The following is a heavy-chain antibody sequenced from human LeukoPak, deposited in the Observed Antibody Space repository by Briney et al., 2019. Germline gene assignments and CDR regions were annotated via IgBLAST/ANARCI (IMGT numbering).Heavy chain of an antibody. Sequence: PGGSLRLSCAASGFTFSSYWMHWVRQAPGKGLEWVAVISYDGSNKYYADSVKGRFTISRDNSKNTLYLQMNSLRAEDTAVYYCAKDAREKRREQRGGSSGGWGQGTLVTVSS. D-gene: IGHD2-15*01. CDR2: ISYDGSNK. CDR3: AKDAREKRREQRGGSSGG. V-gene: IGHV3-30*18. CDR1: GFTFSSYW. J-gene: IGHJ4*02.